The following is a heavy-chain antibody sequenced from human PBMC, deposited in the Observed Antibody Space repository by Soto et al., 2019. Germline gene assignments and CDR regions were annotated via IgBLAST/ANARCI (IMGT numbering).Heavy chain of an antibody. Sequence: SETLSLTCTVSGGSISSSSYYWSWIRQPPGKGLEWIGYIYYSGSTNYNPSLKSRVTISVDTSKNQFSLKLSSVTAADTAVYYCARTSRFDCWGQGTLVTVSS. J-gene: IGHJ4*02. CDR1: GGSISSSSYY. D-gene: IGHD6-6*01. V-gene: IGHV4-61*01. CDR3: ARTSRFDC. CDR2: IYYSGST.